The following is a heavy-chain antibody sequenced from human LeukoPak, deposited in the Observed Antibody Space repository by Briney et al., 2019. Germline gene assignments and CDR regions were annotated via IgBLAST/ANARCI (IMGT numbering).Heavy chain of an antibody. V-gene: IGHV1-18*01. J-gene: IGHJ4*02. CDR2: ISPYNGNT. Sequence: PAASVKVSCKASGYTFTSYGISWVRQAPGQGLEWMGWISPYNGNTNYGPKLQGRLTMTTDTSTSTAYMELRSLRSDDTAVYYCARDRQCGYWGQGTLVTVSS. CDR1: GYTFTSYG. D-gene: IGHD2-21*01. CDR3: ARDRQCGY.